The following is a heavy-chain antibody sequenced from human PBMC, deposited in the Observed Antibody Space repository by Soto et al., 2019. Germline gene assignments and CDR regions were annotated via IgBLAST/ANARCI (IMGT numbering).Heavy chain of an antibody. V-gene: IGHV1-2*04. CDR2: INPNSGGT. Sequence: ASVKVSCKASGYTFTGYYMHWVRQAPGQGLEWMGWINPNSGGTNYAQKFQGWVTMTRDTSISTAYMELSRLRSDDTAVYYCARGVRLERRPLYGMDVWGQGTTVTVS. J-gene: IGHJ6*02. CDR3: ARGVRLERRPLYGMDV. CDR1: GYTFTGYY. D-gene: IGHD1-1*01.